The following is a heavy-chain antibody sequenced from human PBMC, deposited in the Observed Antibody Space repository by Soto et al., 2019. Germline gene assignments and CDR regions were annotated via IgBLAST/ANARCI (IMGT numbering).Heavy chain of an antibody. CDR3: APSVPIERHLDP. CDR1: GFSLSTSGVA. J-gene: IGHJ5*02. Sequence: QITLKESGPPLVKPTQTLTLTCSFSGFSLSTSGVAVGWIRQPPGKALEWLAVIYWDDDRRYTPSLKSRHTIXKXXTKNHVVLTMTNMNPVETDTYYCAPSVPIERHLDPWGQGTLVTVSS. V-gene: IGHV2-5*02. CDR2: IYWDDDR. D-gene: IGHD3-3*02.